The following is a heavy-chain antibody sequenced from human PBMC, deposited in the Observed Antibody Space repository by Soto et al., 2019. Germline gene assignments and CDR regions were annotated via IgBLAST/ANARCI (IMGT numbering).Heavy chain of an antibody. Sequence: GGSLRLSCAASGFTFSSYGMHWVRQAPGKGLEWVAVISYDGSNKYYADSVKGRFTISRDNSKNTLYLQMNSLRAEDTAVYYCAKQPIRTSVAGIGNYYYGMDVWGQGTTVTVSS. J-gene: IGHJ6*02. CDR3: AKQPIRTSVAGIGNYYYGMDV. D-gene: IGHD6-19*01. CDR2: ISYDGSNK. V-gene: IGHV3-30*18. CDR1: GFTFSSYG.